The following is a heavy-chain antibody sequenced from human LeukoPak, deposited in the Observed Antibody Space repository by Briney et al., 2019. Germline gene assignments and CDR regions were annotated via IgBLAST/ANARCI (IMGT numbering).Heavy chain of an antibody. CDR1: GFTFSRHG. V-gene: IGHV3-33*01. CDR2: IWYDATNK. Sequence: WKSLRLSCSASGFTFSRHGMHWVRQAPGKGLEWVAVIWYDATNKYYADSVKGRFTVSRDNSKNTLYLQMNSLRAEDTAVYYCARVDDVGATRRSFDYWGQGPLVTVSS. CDR3: ARVDDVGATRRSFDY. J-gene: IGHJ4*02. D-gene: IGHD1-26*01.